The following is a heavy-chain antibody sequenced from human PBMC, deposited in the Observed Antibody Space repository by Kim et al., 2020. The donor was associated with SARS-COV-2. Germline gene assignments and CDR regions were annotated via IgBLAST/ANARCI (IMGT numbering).Heavy chain of an antibody. V-gene: IGHV4-39*01. CDR3: ARSRQQQLVFNYYYGMDV. D-gene: IGHD6-13*01. CDR2: IYYSRIT. CDR1: GGSISSSSYY. J-gene: IGHJ6*02. Sequence: SETLSLTCTVSGGSISSSSYYWGWIRQPPGKGLEWIGSIYYSRITYYNPSLKSRVTISVDTSKNQFSLKLSSVTAADTAVYYCARSRQQQLVFNYYYGMDVWGQGTTVTVSS.